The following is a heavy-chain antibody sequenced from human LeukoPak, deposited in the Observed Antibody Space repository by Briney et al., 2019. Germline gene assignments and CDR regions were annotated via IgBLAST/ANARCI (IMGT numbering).Heavy chain of an antibody. V-gene: IGHV1-46*01. CDR2: IYPRDGST. CDR1: GYTFTSYY. Sequence: ASVKVSCKASGYTFTSYYIHWVRQAPGQGLEWMGMIYPRDGSTSYAQRFQDRVTVTRDTSTSTVHMELSGLRAGDTALYYCARDQEGFDYWGQGTLVTVSS. J-gene: IGHJ4*02. CDR3: ARDQEGFDY.